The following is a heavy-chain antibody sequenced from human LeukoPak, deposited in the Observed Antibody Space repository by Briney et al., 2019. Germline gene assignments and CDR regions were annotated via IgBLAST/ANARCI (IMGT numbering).Heavy chain of an antibody. D-gene: IGHD3-22*01. CDR3: ARDRDDSSGYDEQPTFLWHC. J-gene: IGHJ4*02. V-gene: IGHV3-21*01. CDR2: ISSSSSSI. Sequence: GGSLRLSCAASGFTFSSYSMNWVRQAPGKGLQWVSSISSSSSSIYYADSVKGRFTISRDNAKNSLYLQMNSLRAEDTAVYYCARDRDDSSGYDEQPTFLWHCWGQGTLVTVSS. CDR1: GFTFSSYS.